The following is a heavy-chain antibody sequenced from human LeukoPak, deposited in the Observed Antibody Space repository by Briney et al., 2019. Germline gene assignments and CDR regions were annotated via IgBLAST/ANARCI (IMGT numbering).Heavy chain of an antibody. V-gene: IGHV3-74*01. CDR1: GFTFSSYW. D-gene: IGHD2-21*02. J-gene: IGHJ4*02. CDR3: ARDGDAPMTDFDY. Sequence: GGSLRLSCAASGFTFSSYWMCWVRQAPGKGLAWVSCIKTDGSITVYAGSVKGRFTISRDNAKNTLYLQMNSLSADDTAVYYCARDGDAPMTDFDYWGQGTLVTVSS. CDR2: IKTDGSIT.